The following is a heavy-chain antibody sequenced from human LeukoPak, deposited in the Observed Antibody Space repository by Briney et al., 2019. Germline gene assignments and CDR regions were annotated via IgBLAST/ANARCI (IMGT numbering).Heavy chain of an antibody. CDR3: ATGTYYYGSGSYFYYFDY. J-gene: IGHJ4*02. CDR2: FDPEDGET. V-gene: IGHV1-24*01. Sequence: ASVKVSCKVSGYTLTELSMHWVRQAPGKGLEWMGGFDPEDGETIYAQKFQGRVTMTEDTSTDTAYMELSSLRSEDTAVYYCATGTYYYGSGSYFYYFDYWGQGTLVTVSS. D-gene: IGHD3-10*01. CDR1: GYTLTELS.